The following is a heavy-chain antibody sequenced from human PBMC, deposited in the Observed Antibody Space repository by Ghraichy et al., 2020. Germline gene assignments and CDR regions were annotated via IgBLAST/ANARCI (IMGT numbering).Heavy chain of an antibody. CDR2: ISAYNGNT. Sequence: ASVKVSCKASGYTFTSYGISWVRQAPGQGLEWMGWISAYNGNTNYAQKLQGRVTMTTDTSTSTAYMELRSLRSDDTAVYYCARDQSTTHYDFWSGYYSNYYYYGMDVWGQGTTVTVSS. D-gene: IGHD3-3*01. V-gene: IGHV1-18*04. CDR1: GYTFTSYG. J-gene: IGHJ6*02. CDR3: ARDQSTTHYDFWSGYYSNYYYYGMDV.